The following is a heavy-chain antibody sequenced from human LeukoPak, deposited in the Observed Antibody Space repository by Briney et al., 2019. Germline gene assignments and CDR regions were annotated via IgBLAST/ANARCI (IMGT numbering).Heavy chain of an antibody. J-gene: IGHJ3*02. CDR1: GYTCTSYD. Sequence: GASVKVSCKASGYTCTSYDINWVRQATGQGLEWMGWMNPNSGNTGYAQKFQGRVTITRNTSISTAYMELSSLRSEDTAVYYCARAYGDYGDAFDIWGQGTMVTVSS. CDR2: MNPNSGNT. V-gene: IGHV1-8*03. D-gene: IGHD4-17*01. CDR3: ARAYGDYGDAFDI.